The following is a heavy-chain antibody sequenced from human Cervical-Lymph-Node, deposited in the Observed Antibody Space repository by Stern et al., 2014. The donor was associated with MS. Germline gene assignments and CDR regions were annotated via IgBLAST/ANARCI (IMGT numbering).Heavy chain of an antibody. CDR3: ARGPKFGAFDV. CDR2: INPKSGAT. V-gene: IGHV1-2*06. D-gene: IGHD3-3*01. Sequence: QVQLVQSGTEVKKPGASVRVSCKTSGYTFVAYFLYWVRQAPGQGPEWMARINPKSGATDYAEKFQGRVTLTRDTSLNTTYREVSRLTSDDTAVYYCARGPKFGAFDVWGQGTIVSVSA. J-gene: IGHJ3*01. CDR1: GYTFVAYF.